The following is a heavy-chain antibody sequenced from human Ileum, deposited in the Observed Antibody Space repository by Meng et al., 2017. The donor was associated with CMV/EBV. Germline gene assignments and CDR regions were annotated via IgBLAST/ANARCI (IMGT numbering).Heavy chain of an antibody. Sequence: LRRAGPRLLTSPSTPSPTSPCNSVSSCGYDWSWRHQPPGTALEWIWEINHSGSTTYNPSLKSRVTISVDTSKNQFSLKLSSVTAADTAVYYCARGRGNDYGDPERWFDPWGQGTLVTVSS. J-gene: IGHJ5*02. CDR1: SVSSCGYD. D-gene: IGHD4-17*01. CDR2: INHSGST. CDR3: ARGRGNDYGDPERWFDP. V-gene: IGHV4-34*01.